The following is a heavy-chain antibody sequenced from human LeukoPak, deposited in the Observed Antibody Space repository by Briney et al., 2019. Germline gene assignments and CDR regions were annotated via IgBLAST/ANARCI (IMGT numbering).Heavy chain of an antibody. CDR2: VYYSGST. D-gene: IGHD5-24*01. CDR3: ARERRDGYKVYFDY. Sequence: SETLSLTCSVFGGSISSYYWSWIRQPPGKGLEWIGYVYYSGSTNYNPSPKSRVTISVDTSKNQFSLRLSSVTAADTAVYYCARERRDGYKVYFDYWGQGTLVTVSS. J-gene: IGHJ4*02. V-gene: IGHV4-59*01. CDR1: GGSISSYY.